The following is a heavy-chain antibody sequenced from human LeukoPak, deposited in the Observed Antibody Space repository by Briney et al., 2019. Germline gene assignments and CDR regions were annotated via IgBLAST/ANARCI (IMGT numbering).Heavy chain of an antibody. J-gene: IGHJ4*02. CDR1: GGSISSSTYF. V-gene: IGHV4-39*01. CDR3: ARLKRVGYFDY. Sequence: SETLSLTCTVPGGSISSSTYFWGWIRQPPGKGLEWIGNIYYSGSTYYNPSLKSRVTISLDTSKNQFSLKLYSVTAADTAVYYCARLKRVGYFDYWGQGTLVTVSS. CDR2: IYYSGST. D-gene: IGHD3-22*01.